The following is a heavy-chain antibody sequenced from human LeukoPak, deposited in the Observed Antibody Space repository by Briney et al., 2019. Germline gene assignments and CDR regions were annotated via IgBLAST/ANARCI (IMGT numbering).Heavy chain of an antibody. Sequence: GGSLRLSCSASGFTFSSYAMHWGRQAPGKGLEYVSAISSNGGSTYYADSVKGRFTISRDNSKNTLYLQMSSLRAEDTAVYYCVKARPWFGELQFFDYWGQGTLVTVSS. V-gene: IGHV3-64D*06. CDR1: GFTFSSYA. CDR2: ISSNGGST. J-gene: IGHJ4*02. D-gene: IGHD3-10*01. CDR3: VKARPWFGELQFFDY.